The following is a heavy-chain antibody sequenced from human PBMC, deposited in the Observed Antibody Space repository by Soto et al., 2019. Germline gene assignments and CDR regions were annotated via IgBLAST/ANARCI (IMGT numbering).Heavy chain of an antibody. CDR2: IRADNGNT. CDR1: GNTFIRND. Sequence: QVQLVQSGAEVRKPGASVKVSCKASGNTFIRNDISWVRQAPGQGLEWMGWIRADNGNTNYAQKFQGRVTMTTDTSTGTGYMELRSLRSDDTAVYYCARVLRLAPYYYYYGMDVWGQGTTVTVSS. CDR3: ARVLRLAPYYYYYGMDV. J-gene: IGHJ6*02. D-gene: IGHD6-19*01. V-gene: IGHV1-18*01.